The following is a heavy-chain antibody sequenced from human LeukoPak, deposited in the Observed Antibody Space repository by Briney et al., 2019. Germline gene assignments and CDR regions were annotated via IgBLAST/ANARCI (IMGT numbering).Heavy chain of an antibody. D-gene: IGHD3-22*01. J-gene: IGHJ5*02. V-gene: IGHV4-59*01. Sequence: SETLSLTCTVSGGSISSYYWSWIRQPPGKGLEWIGYIYYSGSTNYNPSLKSRVTISVDTSKNQCSLKLSSVTAADTAVYYCAREFTYYYDSSGHGFDPWGQGTLVTVSS. CDR3: AREFTYYYDSSGHGFDP. CDR2: IYYSGST. CDR1: GGSISSYY.